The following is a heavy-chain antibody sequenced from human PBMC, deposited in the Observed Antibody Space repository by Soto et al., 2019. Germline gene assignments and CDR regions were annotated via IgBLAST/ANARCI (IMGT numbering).Heavy chain of an antibody. V-gene: IGHV3-23*01. J-gene: IGHJ5*02. CDR1: GFTFSSYA. D-gene: IGHD2-2*01. CDR2: ISGSGGST. Sequence: EVQLLESGGGLVQPGGSLRLSCAASGFTFSSYAMSWVRQAPGKGLGWVSAISGSGGSTYYADSVKGRFTISRDNSKNTVYLQMNSLRAEDTAVYYCAKAVAPHPRSWFDPWGQGTLVTVSS. CDR3: AKAVAPHPRSWFDP.